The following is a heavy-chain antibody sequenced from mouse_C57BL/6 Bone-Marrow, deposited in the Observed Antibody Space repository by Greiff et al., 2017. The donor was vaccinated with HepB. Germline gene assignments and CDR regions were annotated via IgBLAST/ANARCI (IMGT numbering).Heavy chain of an antibody. CDR3: ARKMITTHYAMDY. Sequence: QVQLQQPGAELVKPGASVKMSCKASGYTFTSYWITWVKQRPGQGLEWIGDIYPGSGSTNYNEKFKSKATLTVDTSSSTAYMQLSSLTSEDSAVYYYARKMITTHYAMDYWGQGTSVTVSS. CDR2: IYPGSGST. D-gene: IGHD2-4*01. J-gene: IGHJ4*01. CDR1: GYTFTSYW. V-gene: IGHV1-55*01.